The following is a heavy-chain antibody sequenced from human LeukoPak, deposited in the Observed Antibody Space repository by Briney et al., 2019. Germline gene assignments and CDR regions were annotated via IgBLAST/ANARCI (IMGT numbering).Heavy chain of an antibody. D-gene: IGHD1-1*01. CDR1: GGSISSSSYY. J-gene: IGHJ4*02. CDR2: IYYSGST. V-gene: IGHV4-39*01. Sequence: SETLSLTCTVSGGSISSSSYYWGWIRQPPGKGLEWIGSIYYSGSTYYNPSLKSRVSISIDTSKNQFSLKLYSVTASDAAIYYCARHLSGTTMAHYFDFWGQGTLVTVSS. CDR3: ARHLSGTTMAHYFDF.